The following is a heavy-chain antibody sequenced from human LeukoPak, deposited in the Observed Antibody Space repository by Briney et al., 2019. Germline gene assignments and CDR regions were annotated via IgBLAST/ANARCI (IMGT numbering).Heavy chain of an antibody. J-gene: IGHJ6*03. V-gene: IGHV1-18*01. CDR1: GYTFTSYG. CDR3: ARDTMGWLDPSYYYYMDV. CDR2: ISAYNGNT. D-gene: IGHD3-10*01. Sequence: GASVKVSCNASGYTFTSYGISWVRQAPGQGLEWMGWISAYNGNTNYAQKLQGRVTMTTDTSTSTAYMELRSLRSDDTAVYYCARDTMGWLDPSYYYYMDVWGKGTTVTVSS.